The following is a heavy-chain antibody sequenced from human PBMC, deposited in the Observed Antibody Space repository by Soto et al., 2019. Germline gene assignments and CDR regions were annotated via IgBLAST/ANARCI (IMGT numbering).Heavy chain of an antibody. CDR2: TYYRSKWYN. CDR3: ARDRHYDSSGYYLVRAFDI. D-gene: IGHD3-22*01. J-gene: IGHJ3*02. V-gene: IGHV6-1*01. Sequence: SQTLSLTCAISGDSVSSNSAAWNWIRQSPSRGLEWLGRTYYRSKWYNDYAVSVKSRITINPDTSKNQFSLQLNSVTPEDTAVYYCARDRHYDSSGYYLVRAFDIWGQGTMVTVSS. CDR1: GDSVSSNSAA.